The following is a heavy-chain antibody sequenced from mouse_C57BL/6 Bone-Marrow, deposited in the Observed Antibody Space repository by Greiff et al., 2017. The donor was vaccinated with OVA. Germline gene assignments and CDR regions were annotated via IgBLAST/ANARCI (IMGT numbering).Heavy chain of an antibody. D-gene: IGHD2-2*01. J-gene: IGHJ4*01. V-gene: IGHV1-5*01. CDR1: GYTFTSYW. Sequence: VHVKQSGTVLARPGASVKMSCKTSGYTFTSYWMHWVKQRPGQGLEWIGAIYPGNSDTSYNQKFKGKAKLTAVTSASTAYMELSSLTNEDSAVYYCTRGSTMVTYYAMDYWGQGTSVTVSS. CDR3: TRGSTMVTYYAMDY. CDR2: IYPGNSDT.